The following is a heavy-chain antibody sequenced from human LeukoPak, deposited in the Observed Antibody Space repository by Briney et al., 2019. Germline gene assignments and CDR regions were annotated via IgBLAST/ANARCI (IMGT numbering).Heavy chain of an antibody. J-gene: IGHJ4*02. V-gene: IGHV3-23*01. D-gene: IGHD2-2*01. CDR2: ISGSGGST. CDR1: GFTFSSYA. Sequence: GGSLRLSCTASGFTFSSYAMSWVRQAPGKGLEWVSAISGSGGSTYYADSVKGRFTISRDNSKNTLYLQMNSLRAEDTAVYYCAKDLFVVVPAAADYWGQGTLVTVSS. CDR3: AKDLFVVVPAAADY.